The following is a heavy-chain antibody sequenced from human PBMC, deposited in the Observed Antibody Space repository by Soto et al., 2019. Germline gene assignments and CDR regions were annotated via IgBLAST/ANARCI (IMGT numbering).Heavy chain of an antibody. J-gene: IGHJ6*02. V-gene: IGHV1-69*12. CDR1: GGTFSTSA. D-gene: IGHD1-1*01. CDR2: IMPVFPTP. Sequence: QVQLVQSGAEVKKPGSSVKVSCKASGGTFSTSAISWVRQAPGQGLEWVGGIMPVFPTPDYAQNFQGRVTITADESTTPAYLELTSLRADDTAMYYCARDKDRLQLGGNYYYILDVWGQGTAITVSS. CDR3: ARDKDRLQLGGNYYYILDV.